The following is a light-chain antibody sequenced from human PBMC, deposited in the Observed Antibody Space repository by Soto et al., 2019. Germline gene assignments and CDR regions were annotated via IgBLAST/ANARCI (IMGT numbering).Light chain of an antibody. CDR3: QKYAGSPRT. CDR1: QSVTSSQ. Sequence: EIVLTPSPGTLSLSPGERATLSCRASQSVTSSQLAWYQQKPGQAPRVLIFGASNRATGIPDRFSGSGSGTDFTLTISRLEPEDFAMYYYQKYAGSPRTFGQGTKVYIK. CDR2: GAS. V-gene: IGKV3-20*01. J-gene: IGKJ1*01.